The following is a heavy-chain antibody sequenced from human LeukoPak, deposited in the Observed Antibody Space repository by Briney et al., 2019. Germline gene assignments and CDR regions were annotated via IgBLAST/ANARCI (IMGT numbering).Heavy chain of an antibody. Sequence: ASVKVSCKASGGTFSSYAISWVRQAPGQGLEWMGWISAYNGNTNYAQKLQGRVTMTTDTSTSTAYMELRSLGSDDTAVYYCARATIFGVAGGFDPWGQGTLVTVSS. CDR2: ISAYNGNT. D-gene: IGHD3-3*01. J-gene: IGHJ5*02. V-gene: IGHV1-18*01. CDR3: ARATIFGVAGGFDP. CDR1: GGTFSSYA.